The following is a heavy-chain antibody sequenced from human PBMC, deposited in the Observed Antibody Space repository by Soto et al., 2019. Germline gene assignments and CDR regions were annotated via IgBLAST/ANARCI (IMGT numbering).Heavy chain of an antibody. CDR3: ARHSGYSRSWYVLILDY. CDR2: IFYSGNT. V-gene: IGHV4-59*08. J-gene: IGHJ4*02. Sequence: LSLTCTVSGGPMISYYWIWIRQPPGRGLEWIGNIFYSGNTNYNPSLKSRVTISVDPSKKQFSLKLNSVTAADTAVYYCARHSGYSRSWYVLILDYWGQG. D-gene: IGHD6-13*01. CDR1: GGPMISYY.